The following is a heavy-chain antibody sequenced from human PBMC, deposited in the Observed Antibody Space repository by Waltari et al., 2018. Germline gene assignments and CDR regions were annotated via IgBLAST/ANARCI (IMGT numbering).Heavy chain of an antibody. D-gene: IGHD3-10*01. J-gene: IGHJ4*02. Sequence: EVQLVESGGGLVQPGGSLRLSCAASGFTFSSYWMHWVRQAPGKGLVWVSRINSDGSSTSYADSVKGRFTISRDNAKNTLYLQMNSLRAEDTAVYYCARAMVRGVRAPFDYWGQGTLVTVSS. CDR3: ARAMVRGVRAPFDY. CDR1: GFTFSSYW. V-gene: IGHV3-74*01. CDR2: INSDGSST.